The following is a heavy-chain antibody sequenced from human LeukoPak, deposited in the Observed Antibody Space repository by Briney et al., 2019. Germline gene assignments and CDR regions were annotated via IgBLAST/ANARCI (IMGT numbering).Heavy chain of an antibody. V-gene: IGHV3-53*01. CDR1: GFTICNNY. D-gene: IGHD5-12*01. CDR3: ARVHSGYHSFDY. J-gene: IGHJ4*02. Sequence: GVSLRLSCAASGFTICNNYMTWVPQAQGQGLVWVSVIDSGGNTYDANSVKGRFTISRDNSKNTLYLQRNTLRAEDTAVYYCARVHSGYHSFDYWGKGTLVTVSS. CDR2: IDSGGNT.